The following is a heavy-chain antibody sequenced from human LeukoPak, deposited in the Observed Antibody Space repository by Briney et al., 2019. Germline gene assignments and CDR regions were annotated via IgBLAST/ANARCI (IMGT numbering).Heavy chain of an antibody. CDR3: ARVTLGGLNYYYMDV. J-gene: IGHJ6*03. Sequence: NPGGSLRLSCAASGFTFSSYSMNWVRQAPGKGLEWASSISSSSSYIYYADSVEGRFTISRDNAKNSLYLQMNSLRAEDTAVYYCARVTLGGLNYYYMDVWGKGTTVTVSS. V-gene: IGHV3-21*01. D-gene: IGHD6-25*01. CDR2: ISSSSSYI. CDR1: GFTFSSYS.